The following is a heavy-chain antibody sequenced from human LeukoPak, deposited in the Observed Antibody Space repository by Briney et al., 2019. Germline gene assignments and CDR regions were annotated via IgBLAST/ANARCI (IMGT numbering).Heavy chain of an antibody. D-gene: IGHD2-2*01. J-gene: IGHJ5*02. CDR1: GGSISSSNW. CDR2: IYYSGST. V-gene: IGHV4-4*02. CDR3: ARDLGYCSSTSCYSAWFDP. Sequence: SGTLSLTCAVSGGSISSSNWWSWVRQPPGKGLEWIGYIYYSGSTNYNPSLKSRVTISVDTSKNQFSLKLSSVTAADTAVYYCARDLGYCSSTSCYSAWFDPWGQGTLVTVSS.